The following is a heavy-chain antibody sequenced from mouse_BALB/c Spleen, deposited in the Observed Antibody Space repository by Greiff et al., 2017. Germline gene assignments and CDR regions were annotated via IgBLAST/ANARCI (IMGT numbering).Heavy chain of an antibody. Sequence: EVQLVESGGGLVQPGGSLKLSCAASGFTFSSYGMSWVRQTPDKRLELVATINSNGGSTYYPDSVKGRFTISRDNAKNTLYLQMSSLKSEDTAMYYCARDPPYYYGSSYDYAMDYWGQGTSVTVSS. CDR3: ARDPPYYYGSSYDYAMDY. CDR2: INSNGGST. CDR1: GFTFSSYG. D-gene: IGHD1-1*01. V-gene: IGHV5-6-3*01. J-gene: IGHJ4*01.